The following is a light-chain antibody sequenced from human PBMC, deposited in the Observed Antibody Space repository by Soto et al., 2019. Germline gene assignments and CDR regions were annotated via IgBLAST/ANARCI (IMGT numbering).Light chain of an antibody. CDR3: CSYDGSSNFYV. CDR2: GVS. Sequence: QSVLTQPRSVSGSPGRSVTISCTGTSSDVGAYDYVSWYQQHPGKAPKLIIYGVSQRPSGVPDRFSGSKSGNTASLTISGLEAEDEADYYCCSYDGSSNFYVFGMGTKVTVL. CDR1: SSDVGAYDY. J-gene: IGLJ1*01. V-gene: IGLV2-11*01.